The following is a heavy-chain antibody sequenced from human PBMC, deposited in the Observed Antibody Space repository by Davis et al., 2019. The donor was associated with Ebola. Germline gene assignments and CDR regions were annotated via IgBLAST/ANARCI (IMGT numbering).Heavy chain of an antibody. Sequence: GESLKISCAASGFTFSSYAMSWVRQAPWKGLEWVSAISGSGGSTYYADSVKGRFTISRDNSKNTLYLQMNSLRAEDTAVYYCAKFLYYDFWSGYLFDYWGQGTLVTVSS. CDR1: GFTFSSYA. J-gene: IGHJ4*02. D-gene: IGHD3-3*01. V-gene: IGHV3-23*01. CDR3: AKFLYYDFWSGYLFDY. CDR2: ISGSGGST.